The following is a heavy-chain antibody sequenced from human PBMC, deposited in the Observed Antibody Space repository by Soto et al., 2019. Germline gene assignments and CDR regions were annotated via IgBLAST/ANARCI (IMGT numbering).Heavy chain of an antibody. J-gene: IGHJ5*02. V-gene: IGHV4-34*01. CDR2: VKDGGHT. CDR3: TRGQEGFVATP. CDR1: GASLSGYY. Sequence: QVQLQQWGAGLLKPSETLSLNCAVTGASLSGYYWSWIRQPPGKGLEWIGEVKDGGHTNYSPSLRGRVTISSDTSNNQFSLRLNSVTAADTGVYYCTRGQEGFVATPWDQGSLVTVSS. D-gene: IGHD5-12*01.